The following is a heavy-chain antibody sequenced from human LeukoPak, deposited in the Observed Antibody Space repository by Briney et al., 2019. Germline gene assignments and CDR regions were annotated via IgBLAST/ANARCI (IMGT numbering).Heavy chain of an antibody. V-gene: IGHV4-61*02. Sequence: PSETLSLTCSVSGVSINSGNYYWTWIRQPAGKGLQWIGRIFTGGSTNYNPSLQSRVTISMDTSKSQVSLRLRSVIAADTAVYYCARVVSSVYYYMDVWGKGTSVTVSS. CDR1: GVSINSGNYY. J-gene: IGHJ6*03. CDR3: ARVVSSVYYYMDV. D-gene: IGHD2/OR15-2a*01. CDR2: IFTGGST.